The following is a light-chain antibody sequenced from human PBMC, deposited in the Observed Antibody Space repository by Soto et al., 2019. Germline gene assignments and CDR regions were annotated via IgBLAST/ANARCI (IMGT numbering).Light chain of an antibody. Sequence: QSALTQPASVSGSPGQSITISCTGTSSDVGGYNIVSWYQQHPDKAPKFMIYDVRNRPSGVSNRFSGSMSGNTASLTISGLEADDEADYYCSSYTSRSTLIFGGGTKLTVL. V-gene: IGLV2-14*03. J-gene: IGLJ2*01. CDR1: SSDVGGYNI. CDR2: DVR. CDR3: SSYTSRSTLI.